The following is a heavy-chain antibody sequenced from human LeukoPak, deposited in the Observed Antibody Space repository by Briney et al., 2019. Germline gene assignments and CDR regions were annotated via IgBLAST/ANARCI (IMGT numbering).Heavy chain of an antibody. J-gene: IGHJ6*02. Sequence: GSLRLSCAASGFTFSSYAMSWVRQAPGEGLEWVSAVSGSGAGTYYADSVKGRFTTSRDNSKNTLYLQMNSLRAEDTAVYYCAKSRNSGHRYGMDVWGQGTTVTVSS. CDR3: AKSRNSGHRYGMDV. CDR1: GFTFSSYA. CDR2: VSGSGAGT. V-gene: IGHV3-23*01. D-gene: IGHD2/OR15-2a*01.